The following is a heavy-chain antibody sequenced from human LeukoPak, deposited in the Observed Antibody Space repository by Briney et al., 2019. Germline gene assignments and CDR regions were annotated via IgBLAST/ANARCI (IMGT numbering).Heavy chain of an antibody. D-gene: IGHD3-22*01. Sequence: GASVKVSCKASGGTFSSYAISWVRQAPGQGLEWMGGIIPIFGTANYAQKFQGRVTITADESTSTAYMELSSLRSDDTAVYYCARDSYDSSGNYLDYWGQGTLVTVSS. V-gene: IGHV1-69*13. J-gene: IGHJ4*02. CDR2: IIPIFGTA. CDR3: ARDSYDSSGNYLDY. CDR1: GGTFSSYA.